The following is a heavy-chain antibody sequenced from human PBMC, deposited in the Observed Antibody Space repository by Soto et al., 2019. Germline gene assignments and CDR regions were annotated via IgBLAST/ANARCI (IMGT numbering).Heavy chain of an antibody. CDR2: IYYSGST. J-gene: IGHJ6*02. CDR3: ARAEVYYDILTGYRYYYYGMDV. Sequence: SETLSLTCTVSGGSVSSGSYYWSWIRQPPGKGLEWIGYIYYSGSTNYNPSLKSRVTISVDTSKNQFSLKLSSVTAADTAVYYCARAEVYYDILTGYRYYYYGMDVWGQGTTVTVS. V-gene: IGHV4-61*01. D-gene: IGHD3-9*01. CDR1: GGSVSSGSYY.